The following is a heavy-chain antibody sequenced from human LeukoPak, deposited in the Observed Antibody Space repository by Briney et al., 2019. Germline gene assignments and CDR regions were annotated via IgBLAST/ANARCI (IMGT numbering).Heavy chain of an antibody. V-gene: IGHV3-48*01. J-gene: IGHJ4*02. CDR1: GFTFSSYS. CDR3: ARDLGLDY. Sequence: GGSLRLSCAASGFTFSSYSMNWVRQAPGKGLEWVSYISSSSSSIYCADSVKGRLTISRDNAKNSLYLQMNSLRAEVTAVYYCARDLGLDYWGQGTLVTASS. D-gene: IGHD1-26*01. CDR2: ISSSSSSI.